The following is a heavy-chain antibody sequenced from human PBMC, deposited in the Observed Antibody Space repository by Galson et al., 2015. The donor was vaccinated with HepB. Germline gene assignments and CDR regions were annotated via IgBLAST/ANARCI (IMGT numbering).Heavy chain of an antibody. Sequence: SLRLSCAASGFTFSSYGMHWVRQAPGKGLEWVAVIWYDGSNKYYADSVKGRFTISRDNSKNTLYLQMNSLRAEDTAVYYCARDMDRRRIEGSGQTFGYWGQGTLVTVSS. CDR1: GFTFSSYG. D-gene: IGHD3-10*01. J-gene: IGHJ4*02. CDR2: IWYDGSNK. CDR3: ARDMDRRRIEGSGQTFGY. V-gene: IGHV3-33*08.